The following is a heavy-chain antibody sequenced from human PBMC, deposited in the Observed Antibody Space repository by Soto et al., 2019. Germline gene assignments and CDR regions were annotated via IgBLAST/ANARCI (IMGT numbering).Heavy chain of an antibody. CDR1: GGTFSSYA. CDR2: IIPISGTA. V-gene: IGHV1-69*01. CDR3: ARSHGSSTSLEIYYYYYYGVGV. J-gene: IGHJ6*02. D-gene: IGHD2-2*01. Sequence: QVQLVQSGAEVKKPGSSVKVSCKASGGTFSSYAISWVRQAPGQGLEWMGGIIPISGTANYAQKFQGRVTITGDESTSTVYMGLSSLRLEDTAVYFCARSHGSSTSLEIYYYYYYGVGVWGQGTKVTVSS.